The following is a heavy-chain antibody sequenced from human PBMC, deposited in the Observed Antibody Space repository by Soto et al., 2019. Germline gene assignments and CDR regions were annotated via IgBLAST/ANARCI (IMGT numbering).Heavy chain of an antibody. D-gene: IGHD1-26*01. CDR3: AGGTYYFDY. J-gene: IGHJ4*02. Sequence: QVQLVESGGGVVQPGRSLRLSCAASGFTFSNYGMHWARQAPGKGLEWVAAILYDGSNKYYTDSVKGRFTISRDNSKNTLGLQMNSLRAEDTAVYYCAGGTYYFDYTGQGTVVTVSS. V-gene: IGHV3-33*01. CDR1: GFTFSNYG. CDR2: ILYDGSNK.